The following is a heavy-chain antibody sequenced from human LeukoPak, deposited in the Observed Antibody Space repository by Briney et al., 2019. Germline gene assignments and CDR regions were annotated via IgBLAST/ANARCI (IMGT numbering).Heavy chain of an antibody. CDR1: GFSFSNYG. Sequence: GGSLRLSCAASGFSFSNYGMHWVRQTPAKGLEWVAFMRYDESKKYYADSVKGRFTISRDNSKNTLYLQMNSLKVEDMAIYHCAKSYDGDPKEGAFDIWGQGTMVTVSS. CDR2: MRYDESKK. J-gene: IGHJ3*02. CDR3: AKSYDGDPKEGAFDI. D-gene: IGHD4-17*01. V-gene: IGHV3-30*02.